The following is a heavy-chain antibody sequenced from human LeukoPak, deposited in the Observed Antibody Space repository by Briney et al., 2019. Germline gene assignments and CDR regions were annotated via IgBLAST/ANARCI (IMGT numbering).Heavy chain of an antibody. V-gene: IGHV1-18*04. CDR1: GYTFTSYD. Sequence: ASVKVTCKSSGYTFTSYDISWVRQAPAPGLEWMGWISAYNGNTNYAHKLQGRVTMTTDTSTSTVYMELSSLRSEDTAVDYCARGFHDFWSGDNWFDPWGQGTLVTVSS. CDR2: ISAYNGNT. J-gene: IGHJ5*02. CDR3: ARGFHDFWSGDNWFDP. D-gene: IGHD3-3*01.